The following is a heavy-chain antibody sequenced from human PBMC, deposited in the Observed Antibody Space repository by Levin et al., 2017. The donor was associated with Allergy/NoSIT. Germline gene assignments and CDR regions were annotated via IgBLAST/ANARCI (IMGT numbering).Heavy chain of an antibody. CDR3: ARHVSDNGDYTIFDY. CDR1: GGSVSNNNYY. J-gene: IGHJ4*02. V-gene: IGHV4-39*01. CDR2: IYLSGTT. D-gene: IGHD4-17*01. Sequence: PSETLSLTCTVSGGSVSNNNYYWGWIRQPPGKGLEWIGTIYLSGTTYNNPSLKSRVTITVDTSKNQFSLRLSSVTAADTAVYYCARHVSDNGDYTIFDYWGQGTLVTVSS.